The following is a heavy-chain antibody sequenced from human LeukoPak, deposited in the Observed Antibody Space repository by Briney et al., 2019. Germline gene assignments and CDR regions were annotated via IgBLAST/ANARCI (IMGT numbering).Heavy chain of an antibody. CDR3: ARVVESYSGSHTHYNWFDP. CDR1: GYTFTSYG. D-gene: IGHD1-26*01. V-gene: IGHV1-18*01. J-gene: IGHJ5*02. Sequence: ASVKVSCKASGYTFTSYGISWVRQAPGQGLEWMGWISAYNGNTNYAQKLQGRVTMTTDTSTSTAYMELRSLRSDDTAVYYCARVVESYSGSHTHYNWFDPWGQGTLVTVSS. CDR2: ISAYNGNT.